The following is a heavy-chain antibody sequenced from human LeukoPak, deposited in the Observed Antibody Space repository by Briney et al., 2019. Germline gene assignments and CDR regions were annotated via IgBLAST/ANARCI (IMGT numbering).Heavy chain of an antibody. CDR1: GGTFSSYA. J-gene: IGHJ3*02. Sequence: SVKVSCKASGGTFSSYAISWVRQAPGQGLEWMGGIIPIFGTANYAQKFRGRVTITADESTSTAYMELSSLRSEDTAVYYCASGYCSSTSCYATFDIWGQGTMVTVSS. CDR2: IIPIFGTA. CDR3: ASGYCSSTSCYATFDI. V-gene: IGHV1-69*13. D-gene: IGHD2-2*03.